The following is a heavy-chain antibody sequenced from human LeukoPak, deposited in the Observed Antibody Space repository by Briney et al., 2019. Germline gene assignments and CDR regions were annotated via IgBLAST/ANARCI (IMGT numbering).Heavy chain of an antibody. CDR3: ARDPTYDFWSGPSQYYFDY. V-gene: IGHV1-69*05. CDR2: IIPIFGTA. D-gene: IGHD3-3*01. CDR1: GGTFSSYA. Sequence: ASVKVSCKASGGTFSSYAISWVRQAPGQGLEWMGRIIPIFGTANYAQKFQGRVTITTDESTSTAYMEPSSLRSEDTAVYYCARDPTYDFWSGPSQYYFDYWGQGTLVTVSS. J-gene: IGHJ4*02.